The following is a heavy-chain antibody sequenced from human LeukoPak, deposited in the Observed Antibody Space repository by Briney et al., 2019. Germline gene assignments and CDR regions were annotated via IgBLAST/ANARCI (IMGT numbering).Heavy chain of an antibody. CDR1: GFTFSSYE. Sequence: GGSLRLSCAASGFTFSSYEMNWVRQAPGKGLEWVSYISSSGNTIYYADSVKGRFTISRDNAKNSLYLQMNSLRAEDTAVYYCARASYYDTIDYWGQGTLVTVSS. V-gene: IGHV3-48*03. D-gene: IGHD3-22*01. CDR2: ISSSGNTI. J-gene: IGHJ4*02. CDR3: ARASYYDTIDY.